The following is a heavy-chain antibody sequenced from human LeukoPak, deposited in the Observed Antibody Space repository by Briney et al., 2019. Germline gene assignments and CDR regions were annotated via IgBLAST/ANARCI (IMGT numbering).Heavy chain of an antibody. CDR2: IYYSGST. CDR3: ARVAYSSSRYWFDP. CDR1: GGSISSSSYY. D-gene: IGHD6-13*01. J-gene: IGHJ5*02. Sequence: PSETLSLTCTVSGGSISSSSYYWGWIRQPPGKGLEWIGSIYYSGSTYYNPSLKSRVTISVDTSKNQSSLKLSSVTAADTAVYYCARVAYSSSRYWFDPWGQGTLVTVSS. V-gene: IGHV4-39*07.